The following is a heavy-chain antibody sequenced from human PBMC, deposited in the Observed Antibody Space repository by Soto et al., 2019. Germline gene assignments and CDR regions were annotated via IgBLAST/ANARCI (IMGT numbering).Heavy chain of an antibody. J-gene: IGHJ6*02. CDR1: GFTVSNND. CDR3: ATSSRVAV. Sequence: EVQLVESGGGLIQPGRYLRLSCAASGFTVSNNDMIWVRQAPGKGLEWVSRFYSSGNPHYADSVRGRFTISRDKSNSTLYLQMKSLIADVTSVYYCATSSRVAVWRQGTTVTVSS. V-gene: IGHV3-53*01. CDR2: FYSSGNP.